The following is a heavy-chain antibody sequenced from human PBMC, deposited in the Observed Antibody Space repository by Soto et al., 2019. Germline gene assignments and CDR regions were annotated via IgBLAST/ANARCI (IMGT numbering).Heavy chain of an antibody. Sequence: QVQLGQSGAEVKKPGSSVKVSCKASGGTFSSYAISCVRQAPGQGLEWMGGIIPIFGTANYAQKFQGRVTITADESTSTAYMELSSLRSEDTAVYYCARYGRMEGWFDPWGQGTLVTVSS. D-gene: IGHD3-3*01. CDR1: GGTFSSYA. J-gene: IGHJ5*02. V-gene: IGHV1-69*12. CDR2: IIPIFGTA. CDR3: ARYGRMEGWFDP.